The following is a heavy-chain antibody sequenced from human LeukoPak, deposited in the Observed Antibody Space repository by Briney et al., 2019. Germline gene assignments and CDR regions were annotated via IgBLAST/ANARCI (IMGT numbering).Heavy chain of an antibody. V-gene: IGHV3-23*01. CDR2: ISGSGGST. Sequence: PGGSLRLSCAAPGFTFSSFAMSWVRQVPGKGLGWVSAISGSGGSTYYADSVKDRFTISRDNSKSTLYLQMNSLRAEDTALYYCAKDRGIAVAGPTTNYFDYWGQGTLVTVSS. D-gene: IGHD6-19*01. J-gene: IGHJ4*02. CDR1: GFTFSSFA. CDR3: AKDRGIAVAGPTTNYFDY.